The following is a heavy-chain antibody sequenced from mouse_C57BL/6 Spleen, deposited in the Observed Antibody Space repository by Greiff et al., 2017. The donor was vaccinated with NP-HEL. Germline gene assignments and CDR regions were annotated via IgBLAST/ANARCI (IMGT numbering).Heavy chain of an antibody. D-gene: IGHD1-1*01. V-gene: IGHV5-6*02. CDR1: GFTFSSYG. CDR2: ISSGGSYT. J-gene: IGHJ1*03. CDR3: ARRGYYGSYWYFDV. Sequence: EVKLMESGGDLVKPGGSLKLSCAASGFTFSSYGMSWVRQTPDKRLEWVATISSGGSYTYYPDSVKGRFTISRDNAKTTLYLQMSSLKSEDTAMYYCARRGYYGSYWYFDVWGTGTTVTVSS.